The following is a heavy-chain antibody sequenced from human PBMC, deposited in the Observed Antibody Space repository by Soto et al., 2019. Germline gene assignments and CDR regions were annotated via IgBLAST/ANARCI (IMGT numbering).Heavy chain of an antibody. CDR2: ISSNGVGT. D-gene: IGHD6-6*01. V-gene: IGHV3-64*01. CDR3: ARRARPDFYYMDV. J-gene: IGHJ6*03. Sequence: EVQLAESGGGLAQPGGSLSLPCAASGFTLRGYAMDWVRQAPGKGLEYVSGISSNGVGTYYANSVKGRFTISRDNSKNTVYLQMGSLRPEDMAVYYCARRARPDFYYMDVWGKGTTVTVSS. CDR1: GFTLRGYA.